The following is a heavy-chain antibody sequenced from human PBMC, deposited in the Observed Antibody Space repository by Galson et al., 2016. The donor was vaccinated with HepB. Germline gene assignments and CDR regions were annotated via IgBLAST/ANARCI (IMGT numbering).Heavy chain of an antibody. CDR2: IHSSGSS. V-gene: IGHV4-59*01. CDR1: DDSISNYY. J-gene: IGHJ3*02. CDR3: ARWGTYSEKHAFDI. Sequence: SETLSLTCTVPDDSISNYYCNWIRPPPGKGLEWIGYIHSSGSSTCTPTLKSRVTMSVDTSKNQFSLRLSSVTAADTAVYYCARWGTYSEKHAFDIWGQGTMVTVSS. D-gene: IGHD3-16*01.